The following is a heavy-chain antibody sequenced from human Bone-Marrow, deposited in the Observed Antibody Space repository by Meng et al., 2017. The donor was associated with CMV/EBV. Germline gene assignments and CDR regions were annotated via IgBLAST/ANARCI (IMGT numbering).Heavy chain of an antibody. Sequence: GESLKISCAASGFTFSSYWMHWVRQAPGKGLVWVSRINSDGSSTSYADSVKGRFTISRDNSKNSLYLQMNSLRAEDTAVYYCAIVAGYTASGWGQGTLVTVSS. CDR2: INSDGSST. V-gene: IGHV3-74*01. CDR3: AIVAGYTASG. J-gene: IGHJ4*02. CDR1: GFTFSSYW. D-gene: IGHD2-2*02.